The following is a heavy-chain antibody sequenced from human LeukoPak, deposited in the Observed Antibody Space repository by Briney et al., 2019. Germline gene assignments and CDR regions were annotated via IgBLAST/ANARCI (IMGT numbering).Heavy chain of an antibody. CDR3: AKEGGRYSSSSGWFDP. V-gene: IGHV3-23*01. Sequence: GGSLRLSCAASGFTFSSYAMSWVRQAPGKGLEWVSAISGSGGSTYYADSVKGRFTISRDNSKNTLYLQMNSLRAEDTAVYYCAKEGGRYSSSSGWFDPWGQGTLVTVSS. CDR2: ISGSGGST. D-gene: IGHD6-13*01. J-gene: IGHJ5*02. CDR1: GFTFSSYA.